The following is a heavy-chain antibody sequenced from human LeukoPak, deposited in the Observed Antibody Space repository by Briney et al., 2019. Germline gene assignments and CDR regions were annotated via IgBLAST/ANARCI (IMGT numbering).Heavy chain of an antibody. V-gene: IGHV1-24*01. J-gene: IGHJ4*02. CDR3: AAEGQWSLVHYFNS. CDR2: FDPEDAEV. Sequence: ASVKVSCKVSGNTLTDLSIHWVRQAPEKGLDWMGGFDPEDAEVIYAEKFQDRATMTEDPSTDTAYLELSSLRSEDTAVYYCAAEGQWSLVHYFNSWGQGTLVTVSS. CDR1: GNTLTDLS. D-gene: IGHD2-15*01.